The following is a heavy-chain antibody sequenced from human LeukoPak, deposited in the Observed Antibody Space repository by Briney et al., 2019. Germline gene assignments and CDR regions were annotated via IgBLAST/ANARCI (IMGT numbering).Heavy chain of an antibody. D-gene: IGHD5-18*01. V-gene: IGHV3-30*04. CDR2: ISYDGSNK. CDR1: GFTFSSYA. Sequence: GGSLRLSCAASGFTFSSYAMHWVRQAPGKGLEWVAVISYDGSNKYYADSVKGRFTIFRDNSKNTLYLQMNSLRAEDTAVYYCARAVQLWLWRYLDYWGQGTLVTVSS. J-gene: IGHJ4*02. CDR3: ARAVQLWLWRYLDY.